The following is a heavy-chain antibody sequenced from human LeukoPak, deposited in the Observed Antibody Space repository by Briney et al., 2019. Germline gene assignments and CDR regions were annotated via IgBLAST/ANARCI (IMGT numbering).Heavy chain of an antibody. D-gene: IGHD6-13*01. J-gene: IGHJ4*02. CDR1: GGSISSSSYY. CDR2: IYYSGST. V-gene: IGHV4-39*01. Sequence: SETLSLTCTVSGGSISSSSYYWGWIRQPPGKGLEWIGSIYYSGSTYYNPSLRSRVTISVDPSKNQFSLKLSSVTAADTAVYYCARLKGGSRWEIDYWGQGTLVTVSS. CDR3: ARLKGGSRWEIDY.